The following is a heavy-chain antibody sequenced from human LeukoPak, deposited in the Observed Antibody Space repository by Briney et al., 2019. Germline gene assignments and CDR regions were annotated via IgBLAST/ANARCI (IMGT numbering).Heavy chain of an antibody. Sequence: GESLKISCKGSGYSFAIYWIGWVRQMPGKGLELMGIIYPGDSDTRYSPSFQGQVAISADKSISTAYLQWSSLKASDTAIYYCARNKDTDSSGYYRNPYFDYWGQGTLVTVSS. D-gene: IGHD3-22*01. CDR2: IYPGDSDT. V-gene: IGHV5-51*01. CDR3: ARNKDTDSSGYYRNPYFDY. J-gene: IGHJ4*02. CDR1: GYSFAIYW.